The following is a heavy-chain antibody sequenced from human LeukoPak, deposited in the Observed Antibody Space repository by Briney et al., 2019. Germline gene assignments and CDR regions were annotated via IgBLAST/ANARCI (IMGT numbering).Heavy chain of an antibody. D-gene: IGHD5-24*01. CDR1: GFPFSSYW. J-gene: IGHJ4*02. CDR3: TRVGYIDEGIDY. CDR2: IKQDGSKK. Sequence: PGGSLRLSCVASGFPFSSYWMTWVRQPAGKGLEWVANIKQDGSKKSYVDSVKGRFTISRDNAKNSLYLQMNSLRAEDTAIYYCTRVGYIDEGIDYWGQGTLVTVSS. V-gene: IGHV3-7*04.